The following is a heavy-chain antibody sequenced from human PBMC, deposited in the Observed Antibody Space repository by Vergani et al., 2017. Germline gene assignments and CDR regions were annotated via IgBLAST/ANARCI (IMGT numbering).Heavy chain of an antibody. CDR3: ARAFPYYYDSSGYYNAFDI. D-gene: IGHD3-22*01. J-gene: IGHJ3*02. CDR2: IYHSGST. Sequence: QLQLQESGSGLVKPSQTLSLTCAVSGGSISRGGYSWSWIRQPPGKGLEWIGYIYHSGSTYYNPSLKSRVTISVDRSKNQFSLKLSSVTAADTAVYYCARAFPYYYDSSGYYNAFDIWGQGTMVTVSS. CDR1: GGSISRGGYS. V-gene: IGHV4-30-2*01.